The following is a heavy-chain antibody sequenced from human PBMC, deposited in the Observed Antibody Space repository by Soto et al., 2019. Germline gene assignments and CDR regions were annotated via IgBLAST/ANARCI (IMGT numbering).Heavy chain of an antibody. D-gene: IGHD1-26*01. Sequence: PGGSLRLSCAASGFTFSSYAMSWVRQAPGKGLEWVSAISGSGGSTYYADSAKGRFTISRDNSKNTLYLQMNSLRAEDTAVYYCAKVLFAVGAKAGTDVWGQGTTVTVSS. J-gene: IGHJ6*02. CDR3: AKVLFAVGAKAGTDV. V-gene: IGHV3-23*01. CDR1: GFTFSSYA. CDR2: ISGSGGST.